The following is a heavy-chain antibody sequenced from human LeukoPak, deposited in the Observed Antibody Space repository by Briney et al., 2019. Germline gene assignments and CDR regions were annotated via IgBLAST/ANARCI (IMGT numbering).Heavy chain of an antibody. D-gene: IGHD1-26*01. V-gene: IGHV4-39*01. CDR3: ARYIRTQVGANPYYFDY. Sequence: KPSETLPLPCTVYGYSNSSSSYYWGWLRQPRGKGLEWIGRFYYSRSTYYNPSLKSRVTISVDTSKNQFSLRLSSVTAADTAVYYCARYIRTQVGANPYYFDYWGQGTLVTVSS. CDR1: GYSNSSSSYY. J-gene: IGHJ4*02. CDR2: FYYSRST.